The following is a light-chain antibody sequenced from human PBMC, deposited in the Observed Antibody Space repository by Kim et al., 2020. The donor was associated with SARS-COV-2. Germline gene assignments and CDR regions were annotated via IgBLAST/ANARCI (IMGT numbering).Light chain of an antibody. Sequence: ATVWDRVTITCRASQSVSGWLNWYQQKPGKAPHLLIYRTSTLQTGVPPRFSGSASGTDFTLTINTLQPEDFATYYCQQSYNFPRTFGQGTKVDIK. CDR2: RTS. CDR3: QQSYNFPRT. J-gene: IGKJ1*01. CDR1: QSVSGW. V-gene: IGKV1-39*01.